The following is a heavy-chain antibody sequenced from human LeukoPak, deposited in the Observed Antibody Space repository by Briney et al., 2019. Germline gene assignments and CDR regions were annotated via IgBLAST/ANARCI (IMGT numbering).Heavy chain of an antibody. D-gene: IGHD1-1*01. CDR2: ISAYNGNT. Sequence: ASVKVSCKASGYSFTSNVISWVRQAPGQGLEWMGWISAYNGNTNYAQKLQGRVTMTTDTSTSTAYMELRSLRSDDTAVYYCARVSSERLYYYYYYMDVWGKGTTVTVSS. CDR3: ARVSSERLYYYYYYMDV. CDR1: GYSFTSNV. J-gene: IGHJ6*03. V-gene: IGHV1-18*01.